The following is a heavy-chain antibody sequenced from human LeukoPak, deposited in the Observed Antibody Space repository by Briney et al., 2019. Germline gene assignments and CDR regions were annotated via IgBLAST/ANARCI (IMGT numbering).Heavy chain of an antibody. CDR3: AKGGKYSNSWFDW. Sequence: GGFLRLSCAASGFTFSSYSMNWVRQAPGKGLEWVSGISGSSYTTYYADSVKGRVTISRDNSKNTLYLQLNSLRDEDSAIYYCAKGGKYSNSWFDWWGQGTLVTVSS. V-gene: IGHV3-23*01. J-gene: IGHJ4*02. D-gene: IGHD6-13*01. CDR2: ISGSSYTT. CDR1: GFTFSSYS.